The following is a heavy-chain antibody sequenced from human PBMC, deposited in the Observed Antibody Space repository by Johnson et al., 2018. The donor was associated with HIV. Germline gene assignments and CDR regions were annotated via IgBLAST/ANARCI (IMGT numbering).Heavy chain of an antibody. D-gene: IGHD1-26*01. V-gene: IGHV3-66*01. J-gene: IGHJ3*02. CDR2: LHRDGTP. Sequence: VQLVESGGGVVQPGGSLRLSCAASGFIVSNNYMNCVRHTPGKGLEWVSLLHRDGTPYYADSVKGRFTISRDNSKNTLYLQMKRLRVEDTAVYYCARDDLDNSGHLMAFDMWGQGTMVTVSS. CDR3: ARDDLDNSGHLMAFDM. CDR1: GFIVSNNY.